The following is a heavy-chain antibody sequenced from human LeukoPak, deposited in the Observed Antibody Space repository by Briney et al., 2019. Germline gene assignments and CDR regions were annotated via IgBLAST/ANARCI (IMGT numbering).Heavy chain of an antibody. CDR2: INPNSGGT. CDR3: ARDFVAAAGTFWFDP. J-gene: IGHJ5*02. D-gene: IGHD6-13*01. Sequence: ASVKVSCKASGHTFTGYYMHWVRQASGQGLEWMGWINPNSGGTNYAQKFQGRVTMTRDASISTAYMELSRLRSDDTAVYYCARDFVAAAGTFWFDPWGQGTLVTVSS. CDR1: GHTFTGYY. V-gene: IGHV1-2*02.